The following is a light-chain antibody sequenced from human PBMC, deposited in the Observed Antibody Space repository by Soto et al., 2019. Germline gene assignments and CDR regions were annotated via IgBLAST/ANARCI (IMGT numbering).Light chain of an antibody. CDR1: SSNIGSNT. CDR2: SNN. CDR3: ATWDESLRAWV. J-gene: IGLJ3*02. V-gene: IGLV1-44*01. Sequence: QSVLTQPPSASGTPGQRVTISCSGSSSNIGSNTVNWYQQLPGTAPKLLIYSNNQRPSGVPDRFSGSKSGTSASLAISGLRSQDEGDYYCATWDESLRAWVFGGGTKVTVL.